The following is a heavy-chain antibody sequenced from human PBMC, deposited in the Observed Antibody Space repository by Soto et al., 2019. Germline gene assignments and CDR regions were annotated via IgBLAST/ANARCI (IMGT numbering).Heavy chain of an antibody. CDR3: ARDPEDYYGSGSPMDV. V-gene: IGHV3-48*03. D-gene: IGHD3-10*01. CDR2: ISSSGSTI. CDR1: GLTFSSYE. J-gene: IGHJ6*02. Sequence: PGGTLRLSCAASGLTFSSYEMNWVRQAPGKGLEWVSYISSSGSTIYYADSVKGRFTISRDNAKNSLYLQMNSLRAEDTAVYYCARDPEDYYGSGSPMDVWGQGTTITVSS.